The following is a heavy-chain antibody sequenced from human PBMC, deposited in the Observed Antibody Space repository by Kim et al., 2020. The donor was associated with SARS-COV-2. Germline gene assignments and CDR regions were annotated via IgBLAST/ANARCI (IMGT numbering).Heavy chain of an antibody. CDR2: ISYDGSYK. V-gene: IGHV3-30*18. J-gene: IGHJ4*02. Sequence: GGSLRLSCAASGFTFNLDAMHWVRQAPGKGLEWEAVISYDGSYKYYADSAKGRFTISRDNSKNTLYLQMNSLKSEDTAVYYCVKGPGWYSSGAAHFDTWGQGTLVTVSS. CDR3: VKGPGWYSSGAAHFDT. D-gene: IGHD6-25*01. CDR1: GFTFNLDA.